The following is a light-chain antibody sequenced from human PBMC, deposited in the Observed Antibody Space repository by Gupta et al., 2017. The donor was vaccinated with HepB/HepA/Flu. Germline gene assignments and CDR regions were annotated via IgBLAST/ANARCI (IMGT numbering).Light chain of an antibody. CDR1: SSDVGSNNL. Sequence: SALTQPASVSGSPGQSITISCTGTSSDVGSNNLVSWFQHHPGKVPKLMIYEVSKRPSGVSNRFSASKSDTTASLTISGLQAEDEADYYCCSSAGTGSIYIFGGGTKLTVL. CDR2: EVS. V-gene: IGLV2-23*02. J-gene: IGLJ2*01. CDR3: CSSAGTGSIYI.